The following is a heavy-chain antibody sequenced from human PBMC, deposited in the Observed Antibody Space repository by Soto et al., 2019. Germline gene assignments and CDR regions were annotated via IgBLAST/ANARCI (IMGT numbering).Heavy chain of an antibody. Sequence: GGSLRLSCAASGFTFSSYAMSWVRQAPGKGLEWVSAISGSGGSTYYADSVKGRFTISRDNSKNTLYLQMNSLRAEDTAVYYCAKGSAVYCSSTSCYSGYYYYGMDVWGQGTTVTVSS. CDR1: GFTFSSYA. CDR2: ISGSGGST. J-gene: IGHJ6*02. CDR3: AKGSAVYCSSTSCYSGYYYYGMDV. V-gene: IGHV3-23*01. D-gene: IGHD2-2*01.